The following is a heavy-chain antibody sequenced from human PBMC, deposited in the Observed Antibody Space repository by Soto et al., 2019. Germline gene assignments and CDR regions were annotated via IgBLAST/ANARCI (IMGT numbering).Heavy chain of an antibody. D-gene: IGHD3-3*01. CDR2: IWYDGSNK. Sequence: QVQLVESGGGVVQPGRSLRLSCEASGFTFSSYGMHWVRQAPGKGLEWVAVIWYDGSNKYYADSVKGRFTISRDNSKNTLYLQMNSLRAEDTAVYYCATGDFCSGYFFDYWGQVTLFTVSS. CDR1: GFTFSSYG. V-gene: IGHV3-33*01. J-gene: IGHJ4*02. CDR3: ATGDFCSGYFFDY.